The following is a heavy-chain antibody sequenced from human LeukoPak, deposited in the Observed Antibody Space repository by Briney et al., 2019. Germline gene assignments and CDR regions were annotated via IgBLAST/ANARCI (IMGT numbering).Heavy chain of an antibody. CDR2: INAGNGNT. CDR3: AREMYNFDSSGYYYDY. D-gene: IGHD3-22*01. Sequence: ASVKVSCKTSGYTFTSYAMHWVRQAPGQRLEWMGWINAGNGNTKYSQEFQGRVTITRDTSASTAYMKLSSLRSEDMAVYYCAREMYNFDSSGYYYDYWGQGTLVTVSS. V-gene: IGHV1-3*03. J-gene: IGHJ4*02. CDR1: GYTFTSYA.